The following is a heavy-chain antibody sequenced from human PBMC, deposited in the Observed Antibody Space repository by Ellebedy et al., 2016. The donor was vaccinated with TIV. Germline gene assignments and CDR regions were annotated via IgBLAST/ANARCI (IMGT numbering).Heavy chain of an antibody. D-gene: IGHD4-17*01. V-gene: IGHV1-24*01. J-gene: IGHJ4*02. CDR2: FDPEDGET. CDR3: ATGLTVTTSGNEDY. Sequence: ASVKVSCXVSGYTLTELSMHWVRQAPGKGLEWMGGFDPEDGETIYAQKFQGRVTMTEDTSTDTAYMELSSLRSEDTAVYYCATGLTVTTSGNEDYWGQGTLVTVSS. CDR1: GYTLTELS.